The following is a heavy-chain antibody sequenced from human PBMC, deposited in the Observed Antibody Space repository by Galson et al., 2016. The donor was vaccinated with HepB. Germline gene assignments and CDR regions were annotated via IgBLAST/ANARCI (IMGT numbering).Heavy chain of an antibody. Sequence: SVKVSCKASGYGFDTTGITWVRQAPGQGLEWMGWISGYNGVTKYGQKFQGRVTMTTDTSTDTAYMELNSLASDDTAMYFCARDSGLLRGMPGYYSSLDVWGKGTAVTV. CDR3: ARDSGLLRGMPGYYSSLDV. V-gene: IGHV1-18*01. D-gene: IGHD2-2*01. CDR2: ISGYNGVT. CDR1: GYGFDTTG. J-gene: IGHJ6*04.